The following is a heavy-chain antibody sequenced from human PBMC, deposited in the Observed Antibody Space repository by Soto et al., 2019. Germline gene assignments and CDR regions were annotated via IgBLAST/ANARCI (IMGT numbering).Heavy chain of an antibody. J-gene: IGHJ6*02. CDR3: SYLPCSGGSCYWFSFSGKDV. V-gene: IGHV2-5*02. CDR2: IYWDDDK. Sequence: QITLKESGPTLVKPTQTLTLTCTVSGFSLSTSGVGVAWIRQPPGKALEWLALIYWDDDKRYRPSLESRLTINNDTSKNQVVLTMTNMDSVDTATYYCSYLPCSGGSCYWFSFSGKDVWGQGTTVTVSS. D-gene: IGHD2-15*01. CDR1: GFSLSTSGVG.